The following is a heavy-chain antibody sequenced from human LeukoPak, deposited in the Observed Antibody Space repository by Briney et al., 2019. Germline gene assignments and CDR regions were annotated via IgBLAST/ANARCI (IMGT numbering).Heavy chain of an antibody. CDR3: ARGKAAAGNFWFDP. CDR2: ISAYNGNT. CDR1: GYTFTSYG. J-gene: IGHJ5*02. V-gene: IGHV1-18*01. Sequence: ASVKVPCKASGYTFTSYGISWVRQAPGQGLEWMGWISAYNGNTNYAQKLQGRVTMTTDTSTSTAYMELRSLRSDDTAVYYCARGKAAAGNFWFDPWAREPWSPSPQ. D-gene: IGHD6-13*01.